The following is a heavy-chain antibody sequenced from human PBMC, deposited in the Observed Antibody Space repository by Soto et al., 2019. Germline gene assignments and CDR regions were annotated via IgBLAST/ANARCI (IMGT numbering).Heavy chain of an antibody. J-gene: IGHJ4*02. D-gene: IGHD2-21*02. CDR1: GYKFESYW. CDR3: ARHRTLYYDSDDFYSYFFDT. V-gene: IGHV5-51*01. CDR2: IFPGDSQT. Sequence: GESLKISCKASGYKFESYWSAWVRQLPGRGLEWMGLIFPGDSQTKYATSFQGHVHLSVDASAGTAFLQWDSLEASDSATHFCARHRTLYYDSDDFYSYFFDTWGQGSQVTV.